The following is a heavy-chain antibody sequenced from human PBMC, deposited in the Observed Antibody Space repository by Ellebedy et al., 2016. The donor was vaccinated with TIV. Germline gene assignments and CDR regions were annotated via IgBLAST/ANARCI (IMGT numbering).Heavy chain of an antibody. Sequence: MPSETLSLTCAVYGGSFSGYYWSWIRQPPGKGLEWIGEINHSGSTNYNPSLKSRVTISVDTSKNQFSLKLSSVTAADTVVYYCARDCSSTSCYALLYYYGMDVWGQGTTVTVSS. V-gene: IGHV4-34*01. CDR1: GGSFSGYY. CDR2: INHSGST. CDR3: ARDCSSTSCYALLYYYGMDV. J-gene: IGHJ6*02. D-gene: IGHD2-2*01.